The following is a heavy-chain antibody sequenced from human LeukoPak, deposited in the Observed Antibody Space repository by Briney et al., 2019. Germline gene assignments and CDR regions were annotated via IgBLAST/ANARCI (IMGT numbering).Heavy chain of an antibody. J-gene: IGHJ4*02. CDR1: GYTFTGYY. D-gene: IGHD2-8*02. CDR2: INPNSGGT. CDR3: ARALKDIVLVVYFDY. Sequence: ASVKVSCKASGYTFTGYYMHWARQAPGQGLEWMGWINPNSGGTNYAQKFQGRVTMTRDTSISTAYMELSRLRSDDTAVYYCARALKDIVLVVYFDYWGQGTLVTVSS. V-gene: IGHV1-2*02.